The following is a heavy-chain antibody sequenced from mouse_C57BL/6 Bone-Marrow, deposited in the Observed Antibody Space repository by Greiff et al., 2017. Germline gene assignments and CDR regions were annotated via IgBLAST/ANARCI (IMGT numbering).Heavy chain of an antibody. Sequence: VQLKESGPELVKPGASVKISCKASGYSFTGYFMHWVMQSHGKSLEWIGRINPYNGDTFYNQKFNGKATLTVDKSSSTAHMELRSLTSEDSAVYYCARRGDGYYDAMDYWGQGTSVTVAS. D-gene: IGHD2-3*01. CDR1: GYSFTGYF. V-gene: IGHV1-20*01. CDR2: INPYNGDT. CDR3: ARRGDGYYDAMDY. J-gene: IGHJ4*01.